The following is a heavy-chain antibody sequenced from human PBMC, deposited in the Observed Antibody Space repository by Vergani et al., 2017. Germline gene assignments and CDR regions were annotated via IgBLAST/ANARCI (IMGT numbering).Heavy chain of an antibody. Sequence: QVQLVQSGAEVKKPGSSVKVSCKASGGTFSSYAISWVRQAPGQGLEWMGRIIPILGIANYAQKFQGRVTITADKSTSTAYMELSSLRSEDTALYYCAKARYSSSTETHFDYWGQGTLVTVSS. J-gene: IGHJ4*02. CDR2: IIPILGIA. CDR3: AKARYSSSTETHFDY. V-gene: IGHV1-69*04. CDR1: GGTFSSYA. D-gene: IGHD6-6*01.